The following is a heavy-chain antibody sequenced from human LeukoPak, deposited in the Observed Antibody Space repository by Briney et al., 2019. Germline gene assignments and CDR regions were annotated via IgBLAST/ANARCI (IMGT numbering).Heavy chain of an antibody. D-gene: IGHD2-2*01. J-gene: IGHJ6*02. V-gene: IGHV4-34*01. Sequence: PSETLSLTCAVYGGSFSGYYWSWIRQPPGKGLEWIGEINHSGSTNYNPSLKSRVTISVDTSKNQFSLKLSSVTAADTAVYYCAKGIWDIVVVSQVEDGMDVWGQGTTVTVSS. CDR2: INHSGST. CDR1: GGSFSGYY. CDR3: AKGIWDIVVVSQVEDGMDV.